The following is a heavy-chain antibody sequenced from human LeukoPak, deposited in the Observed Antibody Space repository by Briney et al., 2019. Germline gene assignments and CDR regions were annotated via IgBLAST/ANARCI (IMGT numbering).Heavy chain of an antibody. V-gene: IGHV3-74*01. CDR1: GFTFSSYW. D-gene: IGHD6-6*01. CDR2: INGDGSSS. CDR3: ARDMYTTSSARGAY. J-gene: IGHJ4*02. Sequence: PGGSLRLSCAASGFTFSSYWMHWVRQAPGKGLVWVSRINGDGSSSTYADSVKGRFTISRDNAKNTLYLQMNSLRAEDTALYFCARDMYTTSSARGAYWGQGTLVTVTP.